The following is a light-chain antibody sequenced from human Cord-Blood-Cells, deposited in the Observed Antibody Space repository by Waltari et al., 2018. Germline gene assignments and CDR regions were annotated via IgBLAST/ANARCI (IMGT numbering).Light chain of an antibody. Sequence: DIVMTQSPLSLPVTPGGPASISCRSSQSLLHSNGYNYLDWYLQKPGQSPQLLIYLGSNRASGVPDRFSGSGSGTDFTLKISRVEAEDVRVYYCMQALQTPYTFGQGTKLEIK. CDR1: QSLLHSNGYNY. CDR3: MQALQTPYT. V-gene: IGKV2-28*01. CDR2: LGS. J-gene: IGKJ2*01.